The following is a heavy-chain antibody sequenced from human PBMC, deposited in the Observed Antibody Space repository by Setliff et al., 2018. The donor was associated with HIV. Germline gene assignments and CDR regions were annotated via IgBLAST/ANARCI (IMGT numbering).Heavy chain of an antibody. D-gene: IGHD5-18*01. V-gene: IGHV4-59*11. CDR2: IYYGGST. CDR3: ARRMGHSGHGYSYYFDY. Sequence: SETLSLTCSVSGGSIGSHYWTWIRQPPGKGLEWIGFIYYGGSTNYNPSLRSRVTISVDTSRAQFSLKLTSVTTADSAVYYCARRMGHSGHGYSYYFDYWGLGTPVTVSS. CDR1: GGSIGSHY. J-gene: IGHJ4*01.